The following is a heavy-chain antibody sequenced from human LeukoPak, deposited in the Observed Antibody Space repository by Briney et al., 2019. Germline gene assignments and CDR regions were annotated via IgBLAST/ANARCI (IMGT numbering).Heavy chain of an antibody. CDR1: GGSISSGSYY. V-gene: IGHV4-61*02. J-gene: IGHJ2*01. D-gene: IGHD1-26*01. CDR3: ARATRLGGLPEEGRFWYFDL. CDR2: IYTSGST. Sequence: SGTLSLTCAVSGGSISSGSYYWSWIRQPAGKGLEWIGRIYTSGSTNYNPSLKSRVTISVDTSKNQFSLKLSSVTAADTAVYYCARATRLGGLPEEGRFWYFDLWGRGTLVTVSS.